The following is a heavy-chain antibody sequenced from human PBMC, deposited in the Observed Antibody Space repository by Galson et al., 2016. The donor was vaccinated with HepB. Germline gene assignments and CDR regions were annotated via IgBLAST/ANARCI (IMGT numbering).Heavy chain of an antibody. CDR2: ISLYSSTI. J-gene: IGHJ6*02. CDR3: ARDGEWEPDYGMDV. Sequence: SLRLSCAVSGFTFNSYAMTWVRQAPGKGLEWISYISLYSSTIYYADSVKGRFTISRDNAERTLFLQMSSLRAEDTAVYYCARDGEWEPDYGMDVWGQGTTVTVSS. V-gene: IGHV3-48*01. CDR1: GFTFNSYA. D-gene: IGHD1-26*01.